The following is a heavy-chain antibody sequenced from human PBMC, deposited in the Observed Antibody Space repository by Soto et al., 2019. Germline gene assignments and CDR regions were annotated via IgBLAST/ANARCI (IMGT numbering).Heavy chain of an antibody. J-gene: IGHJ4*02. D-gene: IGHD3-3*01. CDR2: ISAYNGNT. CDR3: ARVETIFGVVTKQYYFEY. Sequence: GASVKVSCKASGYTFTSYGISWVRQAPGQGLEWMGWISAYNGNTNYAQKLQGRVTMTTDTSTSTAYMELRSLRSDDTAVYYCARVETIFGVVTKQYYFEYWGQGTLVTVSS. V-gene: IGHV1-18*04. CDR1: GYTFTSYG.